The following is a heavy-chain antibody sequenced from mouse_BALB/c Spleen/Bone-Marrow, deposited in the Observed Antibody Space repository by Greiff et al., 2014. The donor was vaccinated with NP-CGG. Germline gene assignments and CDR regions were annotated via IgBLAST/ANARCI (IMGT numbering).Heavy chain of an antibody. CDR3: ARISGYDY. J-gene: IGHJ2*01. CDR2: IDPSTGRT. CDR1: GYTFTSYR. Sequence: QVQLQQPGAELVKPGASVKLSCKASGYTFTSYRMHWVKQRPGQGLEWIGEIDPSTGRTDYNKKFKSQATLTVDKSSSTAYMHLSSLTSEDSAVYYCARISGYDYWGQGTTLTVSS. D-gene: IGHD1-3*01. V-gene: IGHV1S81*02.